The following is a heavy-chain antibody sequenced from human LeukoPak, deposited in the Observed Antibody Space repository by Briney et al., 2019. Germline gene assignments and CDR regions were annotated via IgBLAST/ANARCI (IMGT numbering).Heavy chain of an antibody. J-gene: IGHJ4*02. CDR3: ARDGSRGNYYGSSGYLDY. V-gene: IGHV1-46*01. Sequence: ASVKVSCKASGYTFTSYYMHWVRQAPGQGLEWMGIINPSGGSTSYAQKFQGRVTMTRDTSTSTVYMELSSLRSEDTAVYYCARDGSRGNYYGSSGYLDYWGQGTLVTVSS. CDR2: INPSGGST. CDR1: GYTFTSYY. D-gene: IGHD3-22*01.